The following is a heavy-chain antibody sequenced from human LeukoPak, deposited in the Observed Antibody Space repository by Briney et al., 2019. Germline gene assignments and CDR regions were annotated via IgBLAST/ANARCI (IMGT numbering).Heavy chain of an antibody. CDR1: GSSISSYY. CDR3: ARHGGSYSYDY. V-gene: IGHV4-59*08. Sequence: SETLSLTCTVSGSSISSYYWSWIRQAPGKGLEWIGNIYYIGSTNYNPSLKSRVTISADPSKNQLSLKLSSVTAAHTAVYYCARHGGSYSYDYWGQGTLVTVSS. CDR2: IYYIGST. J-gene: IGHJ4*02. D-gene: IGHD1-26*01.